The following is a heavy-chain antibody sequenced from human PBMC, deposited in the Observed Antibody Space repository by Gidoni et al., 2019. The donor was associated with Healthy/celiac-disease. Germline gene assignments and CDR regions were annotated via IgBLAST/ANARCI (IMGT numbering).Heavy chain of an antibody. CDR2: IVPIDSYT. D-gene: IGHD6-19*01. Sequence: EVQLVQSGAEVKKPGESLRISCKGSGYSFTSYWISWVRQMPGKGLEWMGRIVPIDSYTTYSPSFQGHVTISADKSISTAYLQWSSLKASDTAMYYCARHVTAVAGPYWYFDLWGRGTLVTVSS. CDR1: GYSFTSYW. CDR3: ARHVTAVAGPYWYFDL. J-gene: IGHJ2*01. V-gene: IGHV5-10-1*03.